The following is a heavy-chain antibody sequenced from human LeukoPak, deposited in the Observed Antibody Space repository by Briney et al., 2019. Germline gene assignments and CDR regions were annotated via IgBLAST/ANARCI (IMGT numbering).Heavy chain of an antibody. CDR2: INYSGTT. J-gene: IGHJ5*02. CDR1: GGSISSYY. Sequence: SETLSLTCTVSGGSISSYYWSWIRQPPGKGLEWIGYINYSGTTYYNPSLSGRVSISVDTSKSQFSLKLSSVTAADTAVYYCARYDSGTRGGYFDPWGQGTLVTVSS. D-gene: IGHD3-10*01. V-gene: IGHV4-59*12. CDR3: ARYDSGTRGGYFDP.